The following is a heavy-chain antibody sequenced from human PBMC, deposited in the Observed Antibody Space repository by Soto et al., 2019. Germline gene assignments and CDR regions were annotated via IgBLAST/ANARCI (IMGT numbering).Heavy chain of an antibody. V-gene: IGHV1-8*01. D-gene: IGHD7-27*01. CDR2: MNPDSGDT. J-gene: IGHJ4*02. CDR3: ARSRGGTGVDLDY. CDR1: GYTFTSYD. Sequence: QVQLVQSGAEVKEPGASVKVSCKASGYTFTSYDINWVRQATGQGLEWMGWMNPDSGDTGYVQKFQGRVAMTRDTSISTAYMEVSSLRSEDTALYYCARSRGGTGVDLDYWGQGTLVTVSS.